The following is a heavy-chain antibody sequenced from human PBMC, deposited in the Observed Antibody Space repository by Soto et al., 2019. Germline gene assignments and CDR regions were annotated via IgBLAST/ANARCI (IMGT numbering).Heavy chain of an antibody. Sequence: QVQLVESGGGVVQPGRSLRLSCAASGFTFSSYGMHWVRQAPGKGLEWVAVISYDGSNKYYADSVKGRFTISRDNSKNTLYLEMNSLRAEDTAVYYCAEDREIFGVVAGFGYWGQGTLVTVSS. D-gene: IGHD3-3*01. CDR3: AEDREIFGVVAGFGY. V-gene: IGHV3-30*18. J-gene: IGHJ4*02. CDR1: GFTFSSYG. CDR2: ISYDGSNK.